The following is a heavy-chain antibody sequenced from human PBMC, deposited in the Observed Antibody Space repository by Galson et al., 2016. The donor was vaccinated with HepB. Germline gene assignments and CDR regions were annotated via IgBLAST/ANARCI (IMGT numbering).Heavy chain of an antibody. V-gene: IGHV1-3*01. Sequence: SVKVSCKASGNTFTASAIHWVRQAPGQRLEWMGWITVVNGNTKYSQKFQDRVTFTSDTSASTAYMDLGSLTSEDTAVYYYARIGGGSSGFDYWGQGSLVTVSS. CDR3: ARIGGGSSGFDY. D-gene: IGHD2-15*01. J-gene: IGHJ4*02. CDR2: ITVVNGNT. CDR1: GNTFTASA.